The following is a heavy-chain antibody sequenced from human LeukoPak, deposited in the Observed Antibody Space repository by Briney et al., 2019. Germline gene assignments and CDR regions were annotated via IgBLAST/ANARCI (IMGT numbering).Heavy chain of an antibody. CDR1: GGSFSGYY. J-gene: IGHJ5*02. D-gene: IGHD2-2*01. CDR2: INHSGST. Sequence: PSETLSLTCAVYGGSFSGYYWSWIRQPPGKGLEWIGEINHSGSTNYNPSLKSRVTISVDTSKNQFSLKLSSVTAADTAVYYCARIPEYQLLLKTRGFDPWGQGTLVTVSS. V-gene: IGHV4-34*01. CDR3: ARIPEYQLLLKTRGFDP.